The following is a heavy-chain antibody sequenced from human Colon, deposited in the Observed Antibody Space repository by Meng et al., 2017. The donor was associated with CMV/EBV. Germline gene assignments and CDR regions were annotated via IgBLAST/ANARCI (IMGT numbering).Heavy chain of an antibody. J-gene: IGHJ4*02. CDR3: TRDDYTGNPFDS. Sequence: QLRRLQSVEEVETPLQSVRFSCTTSVYNFHDYDIHWSRQAPAQVLEWMGWINPNSGDTRCAPKFQGRVTLTMDTSIDTDNLDLTSLTSDDTAVYFCTRDDYTGNPFDSWGQGSLVTVSS. D-gene: IGHD5-12*01. CDR1: VYNFHDYD. V-gene: IGHV1-2*02. CDR2: INPNSGDT.